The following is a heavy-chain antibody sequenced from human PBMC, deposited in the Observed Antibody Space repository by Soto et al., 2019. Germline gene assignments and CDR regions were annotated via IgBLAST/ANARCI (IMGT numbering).Heavy chain of an antibody. CDR1: GDSVSSNSAA. CDR2: TYYRSKWYN. Sequence: PSQTLSLTCAISGDSVSSNSAAWNWIRQSPSGGLEWLGRTYYRSKWYNDYAVSVKSRITINPDTSKNQFSLQMNSVTPEDTAVYYCAREGIAARIPYYYGMDVWGQGNTVTVSS. J-gene: IGHJ6*02. D-gene: IGHD6-6*01. V-gene: IGHV6-1*01. CDR3: AREGIAARIPYYYGMDV.